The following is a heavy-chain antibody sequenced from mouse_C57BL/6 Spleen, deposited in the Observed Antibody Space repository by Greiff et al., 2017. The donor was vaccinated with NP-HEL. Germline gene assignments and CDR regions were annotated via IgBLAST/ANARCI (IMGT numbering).Heavy chain of an antibody. CDR2: IDPNSGGT. J-gene: IGHJ2*01. D-gene: IGHD1-1*01. CDR3: ARGGTTVVAPNFDY. V-gene: IGHV1-72*01. Sequence: QVQLQQPGAELVKPGASVKLSCKASGYTFTSYWMHWVKQRPGRGLEWIGRIDPNSGGTKYNEKFKSKAKLTVDKPSSTAYMQRSSLTSEDSAVYYWARGGTTVVAPNFDYWGQGTTLTVSA. CDR1: GYTFTSYW.